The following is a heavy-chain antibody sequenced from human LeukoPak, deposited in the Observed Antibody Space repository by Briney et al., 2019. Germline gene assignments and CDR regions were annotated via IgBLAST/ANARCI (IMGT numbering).Heavy chain of an antibody. Sequence: GGSLRLSCAASGFTFSNYAMSWVRQAPGKGLEWVSAISGSGVNRYYADSVKGRFTISRDNSKNTLYLQTNSLRAEDTALYYCVRDRDSTGYYDYWGQGTLVTVSS. CDR2: ISGSGVNR. D-gene: IGHD3-22*01. CDR1: GFTFSNYA. J-gene: IGHJ4*02. CDR3: VRDRDSTGYYDY. V-gene: IGHV3-23*01.